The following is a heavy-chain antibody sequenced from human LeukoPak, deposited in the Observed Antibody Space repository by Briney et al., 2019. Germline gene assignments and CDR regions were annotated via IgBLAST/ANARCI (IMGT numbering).Heavy chain of an antibody. J-gene: IGHJ4*02. Sequence: ASXKVSCKASGGTFISYAISWVRQAPGQGLEWMGRIIPIFGTANYAQEFQGRVTITTDESKSKAYMELSSLRSEDTAVYYCARDRMYNWNDVSGYGYFDYWGQGTLVTVSS. D-gene: IGHD1-20*01. CDR2: IIPIFGTA. V-gene: IGHV1-69*05. CDR1: GGTFISYA. CDR3: ARDRMYNWNDVSGYGYFDY.